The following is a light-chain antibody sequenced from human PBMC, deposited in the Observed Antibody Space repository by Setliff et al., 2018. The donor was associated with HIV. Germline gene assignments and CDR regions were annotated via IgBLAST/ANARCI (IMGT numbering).Light chain of an antibody. V-gene: IGLV3-21*04. CDR3: QVWAGGSDHRV. CDR2: FDN. CDR1: NIGSKS. Sequence: SYELTQPPSVSVAPGKTATLTCGGNNIGSKSVHWYQQKAGQAPVVVIYFDNNRPSGIPERFSGSNSGNTATLTISRVEAGDEADYYCQVWAGGSDHRVFGGGTKVT. J-gene: IGLJ3*02.